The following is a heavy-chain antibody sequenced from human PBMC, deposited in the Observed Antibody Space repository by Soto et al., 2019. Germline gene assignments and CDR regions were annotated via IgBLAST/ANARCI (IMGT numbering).Heavy chain of an antibody. CDR3: AHRSASQLELRN. D-gene: IGHD1-7*01. CDR2: IFWDDDK. Sequence: QITLKESGPTLVKPTQTLTLTCTFSGFSLSTGGVGVGWIRQPPGKALEWLGFIFWDDDKRYIPSLKSRLTITKDTSKNQVVLTITNMDPVDTATYYCAHRSASQLELRNWGQGTLVTVSS. J-gene: IGHJ4*02. V-gene: IGHV2-5*02. CDR1: GFSLSTGGVG.